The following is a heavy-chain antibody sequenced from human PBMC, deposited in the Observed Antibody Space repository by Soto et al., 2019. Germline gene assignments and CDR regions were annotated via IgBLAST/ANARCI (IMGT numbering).Heavy chain of an antibody. J-gene: IGHJ4*02. CDR2: IYYSGST. Sequence: SETLSLTCTVSGGSISSYSWSWILQPPGKGLEWIGYIYYSGSTNYNPSLKSRVTISIDTSKNQFSLKLSSVTAADTAVYYCARALSGNYYTFNYWGQGTLVTVSS. V-gene: IGHV4-59*01. CDR1: GGSISSYS. CDR3: ARALSGNYYTFNY. D-gene: IGHD1-26*01.